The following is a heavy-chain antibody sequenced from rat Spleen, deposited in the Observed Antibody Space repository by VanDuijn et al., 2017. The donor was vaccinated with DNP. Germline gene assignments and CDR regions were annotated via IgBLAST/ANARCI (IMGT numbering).Heavy chain of an antibody. CDR1: GFTFNNYW. J-gene: IGHJ4*01. Sequence: EVQLVESGGGLVQPGRSLKLSCVASGFTFNNYWMTWIRQAPGKGLEWVASITNTGGSTYYPDSVKGRFTISRDNAKSTLYLQMNSLRSEDTATYYCTRDKARGYVMDAWGQGASVTVSS. CDR2: ITNTGGST. V-gene: IGHV5-31*01. D-gene: IGHD1-4*01. CDR3: TRDKARGYVMDA.